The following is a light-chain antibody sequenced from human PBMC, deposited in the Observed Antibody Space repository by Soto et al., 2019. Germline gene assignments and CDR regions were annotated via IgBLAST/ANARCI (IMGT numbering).Light chain of an antibody. J-gene: IGKJ5*01. CDR3: QQRRNWPPLT. CDR2: DAS. CDR1: QSVNIY. V-gene: IGKV3-11*01. Sequence: ETVLTQSPATLSLSPGERATLSCRASQSVNIYLAWYQQKPGQAPRLLIYDASNRATAVPPRFSGSGSGTDFTLTISSLEPEDFSLYYCQQRRNWPPLTFGQGTRLEMK.